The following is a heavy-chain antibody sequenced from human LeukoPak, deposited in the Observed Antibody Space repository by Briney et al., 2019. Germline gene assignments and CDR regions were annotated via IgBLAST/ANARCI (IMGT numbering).Heavy chain of an antibody. Sequence: SETLSLTCAVYGGSFSGYYWSWIRQPPGKGLEWIGEINHSGSTNYNPSLKSRVTISVDTSKNQFSLKLSSVTAADTAVHYCARRGDTGWFDPWGQGTLVTVSS. CDR2: INHSGST. CDR3: ARRGDTGWFDP. D-gene: IGHD3-10*01. J-gene: IGHJ5*02. CDR1: GGSFSGYY. V-gene: IGHV4-34*01.